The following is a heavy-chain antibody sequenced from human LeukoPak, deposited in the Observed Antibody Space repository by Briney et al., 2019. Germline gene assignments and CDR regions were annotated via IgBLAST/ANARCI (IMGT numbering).Heavy chain of an antibody. J-gene: IGHJ4*02. CDR3: ARMVGRWLQLGYFDY. CDR2: ISGSGGST. D-gene: IGHD5-24*01. CDR1: GVTVSNNY. Sequence: GGSLRLSCVVSGVTVSNNYMSWVRQAPGKGLEWVSAISGSGGSTYYGDSVKGRFTISRDNSKNTLYLQMNSLRAEDTAVYYCARMVGRWLQLGYFDYWGQGTLVTVSS. V-gene: IGHV3-23*01.